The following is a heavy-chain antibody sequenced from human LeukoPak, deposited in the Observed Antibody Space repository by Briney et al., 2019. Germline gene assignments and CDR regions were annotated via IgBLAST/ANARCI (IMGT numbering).Heavy chain of an antibody. Sequence: SETLSLTCTVSGGSISSYYWSWIRQPPGKGLEWIGYIYYSGSTYYNPSLKSRVTISVDTSKNQFSLKLSSVTAADTAVYYCARLSGGGGDCLDYWGQGTLVTVSS. J-gene: IGHJ4*02. CDR3: ARLSGGGGDCLDY. V-gene: IGHV4-59*08. D-gene: IGHD2-21*02. CDR1: GGSISSYY. CDR2: IYYSGST.